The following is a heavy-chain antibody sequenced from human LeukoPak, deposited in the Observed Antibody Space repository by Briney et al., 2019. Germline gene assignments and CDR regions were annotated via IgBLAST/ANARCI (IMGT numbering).Heavy chain of an antibody. J-gene: IGHJ4*02. CDR1: GGSISSGSYY. D-gene: IGHD4-11*01. V-gene: IGHV4-61*09. CDR2: IYTSGST. CDR3: ARGRSDYSSYYFDY. Sequence: RPSQTLSLTCTVSGGSISSGSYYWTWIRQPAGKRLEWIGHIYTSGSTNFNPSLKSRVTMSLDTSKNQFSLRLSSVTAADTAVYYCARGRSDYSSYYFDYWGQGTLVTVSS.